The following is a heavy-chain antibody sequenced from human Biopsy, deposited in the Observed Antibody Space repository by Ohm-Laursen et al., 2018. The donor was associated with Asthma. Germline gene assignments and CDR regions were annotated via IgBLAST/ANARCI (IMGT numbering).Heavy chain of an antibody. D-gene: IGHD6-13*01. CDR1: GFSFSDYY. V-gene: IGHV3-11*01. Sequence: GSLRLSCTASGFSFSDYYMMWIRQAPGKGLEWVAYISSRGSNLYYADSVKGRFTISRDNPKKSVYLQLDSLRVEDTAVYYCARGYSTSWYFGYWGRGTVVTVSS. CDR3: ARGYSTSWYFGY. CDR2: ISSRGSNL. J-gene: IGHJ4*02.